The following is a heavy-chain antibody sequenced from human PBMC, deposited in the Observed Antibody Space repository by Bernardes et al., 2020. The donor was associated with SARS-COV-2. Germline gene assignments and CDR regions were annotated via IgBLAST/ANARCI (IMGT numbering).Heavy chain of an antibody. CDR2: LYHSGSI. D-gene: IGHD5-18*01. J-gene: IGHJ2*01. CDR3: ARHTFTAMITSYFDL. CDR1: GASITSRGFY. V-gene: IGHV4-39*01. Sequence: SETLSLTCNVSGASITSRGFYWDLIRQPPGKGLEWIGTLYHSGSIYFNPSLKSRAAISVDTSKNQFSLSLSSVTAADTAVYYCARHTFTAMITSYFDLWGRGILVTVSS.